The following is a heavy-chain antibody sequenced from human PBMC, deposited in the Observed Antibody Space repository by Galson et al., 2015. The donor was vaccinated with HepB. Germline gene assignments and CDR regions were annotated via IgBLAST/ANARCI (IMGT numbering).Heavy chain of an antibody. Sequence: VKVSCKASGGTFTSYAVSWVRQAPGQGLEWMGGIIPLFGTPNYAQKFQGRVTITADESTSTGYMELSSLTSEDTAVYYCARGRSSSNYYFDYWGQGTLVTVSS. D-gene: IGHD6-6*01. V-gene: IGHV1-69*01. J-gene: IGHJ4*02. CDR3: ARGRSSSNYYFDY. CDR2: IIPLFGTP. CDR1: GGTFTSYA.